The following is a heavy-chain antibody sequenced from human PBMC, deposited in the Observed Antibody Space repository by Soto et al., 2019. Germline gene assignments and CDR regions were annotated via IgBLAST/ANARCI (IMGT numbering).Heavy chain of an antibody. CDR1: GGSISYEYYH. CDR2: IHYSGSI. V-gene: IGHV4-30-4*08. J-gene: IGHJ6*02. Sequence: QVQLQQSGPGLVKPSQTLSLTCTVSGGSISYEYYHWTWIRQSPGKGLEWIGYIHYSGSIIYNPSFKSRVTISVATSKNQFSLQLSSVPAADTAVYFCAREDDGGDRDYYGLDVWGQGTTVTVSS. CDR3: AREDDGGDRDYYGLDV. D-gene: IGHD2-21*02.